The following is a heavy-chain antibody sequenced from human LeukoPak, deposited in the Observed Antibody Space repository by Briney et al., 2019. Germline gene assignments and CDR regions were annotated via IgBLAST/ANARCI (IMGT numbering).Heavy chain of an antibody. CDR1: GFTFRRYG. D-gene: IGHD6-19*01. J-gene: IGHJ4*02. Sequence: GGTLRLSCAAAGFTFRRYGMSWVRQAPGKGLEWVSAISGSGGNTFYGDSVKGRFTISRDNAKNTLYLQMNSLRAEDTAVYYCARDRSGWYYFDYWGQGTLVTVSS. V-gene: IGHV3-23*01. CDR3: ARDRSGWYYFDY. CDR2: ISGSGGNT.